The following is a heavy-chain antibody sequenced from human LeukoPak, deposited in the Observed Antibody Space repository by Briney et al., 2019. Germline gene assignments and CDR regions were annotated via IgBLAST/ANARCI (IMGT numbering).Heavy chain of an antibody. CDR1: GFTFSSYG. CDR3: AKDSGGSCDY. J-gene: IGHJ4*02. D-gene: IGHD2-15*01. Sequence: PGGSLRLSCAASGFTFSSYGMHWVRQAPGKGLEWVAVISYDGSNKYYADSVKGRFTISRDNSKNTLYLQMNSLRAEDTAVYYCAKDSGGSCDYWGQGTLVTVSS. CDR2: ISYDGSNK. V-gene: IGHV3-30*18.